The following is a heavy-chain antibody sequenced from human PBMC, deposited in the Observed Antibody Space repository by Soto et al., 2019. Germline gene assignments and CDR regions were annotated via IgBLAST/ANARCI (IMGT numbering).Heavy chain of an antibody. Sequence: LRLSCAASGFSFSNYAMSWVRQPPGKGLEWVSGISGSGGSIDYADSVKGRFTISRDNSKNTLYLQMNSLRVEDTAEYYCAKDKWFCSGGNCHYYGLDVWGQGTTVTV. J-gene: IGHJ6*02. CDR3: AKDKWFCSGGNCHYYGLDV. V-gene: IGHV3-23*01. CDR2: ISGSGGSI. CDR1: GFSFSNYA. D-gene: IGHD2-15*01.